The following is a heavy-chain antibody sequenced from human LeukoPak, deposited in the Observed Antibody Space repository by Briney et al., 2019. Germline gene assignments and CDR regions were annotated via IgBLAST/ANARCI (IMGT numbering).Heavy chain of an antibody. CDR2: ISYDGSNK. V-gene: IGHV3-30*04. CDR1: GFTFSSYA. Sequence: GGSLRLSCAASGFTFSSYAMHWVRQAPGKGLEWVAVISYDGSNKYYADSVKGRFTISRDNSKNTLYLQMNSLRAEDTAVYYCAREEYCSGGSCYYTQGSWFDPWGQGTLVTVSS. D-gene: IGHD2-15*01. CDR3: AREEYCSGGSCYYTQGSWFDP. J-gene: IGHJ5*02.